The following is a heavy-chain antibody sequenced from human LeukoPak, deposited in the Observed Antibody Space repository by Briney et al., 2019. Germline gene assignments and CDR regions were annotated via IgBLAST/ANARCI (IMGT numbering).Heavy chain of an antibody. V-gene: IGHV3-48*03. Sequence: PGGSLRLSCAASGFTFSNHEMNWVRQAPGKGLEWVSYISSSGSTIYYAESVKGRFTISRENAKNSLDLQMNSLRAEDTAVYYCARESDFWSGYYSVLDYWGQGTLVTVSS. D-gene: IGHD3-3*01. CDR1: GFTFSNHE. J-gene: IGHJ4*02. CDR3: ARESDFWSGYYSVLDY. CDR2: ISSSGSTI.